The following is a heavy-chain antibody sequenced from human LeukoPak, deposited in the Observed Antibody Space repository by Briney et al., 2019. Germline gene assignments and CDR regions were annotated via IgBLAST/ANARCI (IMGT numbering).Heavy chain of an antibody. D-gene: IGHD3-10*01. V-gene: IGHV3-23*01. Sequence: GGSLRLSCAASGFTFSSYGMSWVRQAPGKGLEWVSAISGSGGSTYYADSVKGRFTISRGNSKNTLYLQMNSLRAEDTAVYYCARYYYGSGSHQYYFDYWGQGTLVTVSS. CDR1: GFTFSSYG. J-gene: IGHJ4*02. CDR3: ARYYYGSGSHQYYFDY. CDR2: ISGSGGST.